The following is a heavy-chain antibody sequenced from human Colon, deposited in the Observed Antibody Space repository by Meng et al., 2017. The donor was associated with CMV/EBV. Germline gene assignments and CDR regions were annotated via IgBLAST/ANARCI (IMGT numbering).Heavy chain of an antibody. D-gene: IGHD1-26*01. CDR3: ARQASGSYYEGLGY. CDR2: ISYDGSNK. J-gene: IGHJ4*02. CDR1: GFTFSSYG. Sequence: GESLKISCAASGFTFSSYGMNWVRQAPGKGLEWVAVISYDGSNKYYADSVKGRFTISRDNSKNTLYLQMNSLRAEDTAVYYCARQASGSYYEGLGYWGQGTLVTVSS. V-gene: IGHV3-30*19.